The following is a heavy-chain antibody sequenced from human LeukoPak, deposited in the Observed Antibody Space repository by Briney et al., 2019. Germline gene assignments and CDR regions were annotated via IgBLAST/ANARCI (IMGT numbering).Heavy chain of an antibody. D-gene: IGHD6-13*01. CDR3: ARERIAAAGPFTYYYYGMDV. CDR1: GYTFTSYD. J-gene: IGHJ6*02. Sequence: ASVKVSCKASGYTFTSYDINWVRQATGQGLEWMGWMNPNSGNTGYAQKFQGRVTMTRNTSISTAYMELSSLRSEDTAVYYCARERIAAAGPFTYYYYGMDVWGQGTTVTVSS. CDR2: MNPNSGNT. V-gene: IGHV1-8*01.